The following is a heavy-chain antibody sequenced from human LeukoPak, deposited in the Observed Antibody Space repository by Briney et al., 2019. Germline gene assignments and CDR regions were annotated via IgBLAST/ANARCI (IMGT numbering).Heavy chain of an antibody. V-gene: IGHV3-53*01. CDR1: GFTFDDYT. CDR2: IYSGGST. J-gene: IGHJ3*02. Sequence: PGGSLRLSCAASGFTFDDYTMHWVRQAPGKGLEWVSVIYSGGSTYYADSVKGRFTISRDNSKNTLYLQMNSLRAEDTAVYYCARGPGGLRTDAFDIWGQGTMVTVSS. CDR3: ARGPGGLRTDAFDI. D-gene: IGHD3-16*01.